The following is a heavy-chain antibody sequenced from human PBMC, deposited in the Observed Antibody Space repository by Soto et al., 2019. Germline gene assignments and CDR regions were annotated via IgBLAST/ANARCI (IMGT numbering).Heavy chain of an antibody. J-gene: IGHJ3*02. CDR1: GFTFSSYG. CDR2: IWYDGSNK. CDR3: ARERGRYSSGYDAFDI. Sequence: GGSLRLSCAASGFTFSSYGMHWVRPAPGKGLEWVAVIWYDGSNKYYADSVKGRFTISRDNSKNTLYLQMNSLRAEDTAVYYCARERGRYSSGYDAFDIWGQGTMVTVSS. D-gene: IGHD6-19*01. V-gene: IGHV3-33*01.